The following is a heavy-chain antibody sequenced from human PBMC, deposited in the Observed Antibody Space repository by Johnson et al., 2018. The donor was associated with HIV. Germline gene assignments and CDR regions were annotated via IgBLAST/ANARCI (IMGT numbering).Heavy chain of an antibody. D-gene: IGHD3-16*01. J-gene: IGHJ3*02. CDR3: ARCMMTFGGVGGALDI. Sequence: QMMLVESGGGVVQPGGSLKLSCAASEFTFSSYDMHWVRQAPGKGLEWVTFIRYDGTNKYYADSVKGRFTISRDNSKNTLYLQMNSLRAEDRAVYYCARCMMTFGGVGGALDIWGQGTMVTVSS. CDR2: IRYDGTNK. V-gene: IGHV3-30*02. CDR1: EFTFSSYD.